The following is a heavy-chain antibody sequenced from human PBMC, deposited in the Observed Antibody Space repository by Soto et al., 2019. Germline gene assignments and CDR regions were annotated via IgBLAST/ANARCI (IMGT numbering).Heavy chain of an antibody. J-gene: IGHJ4*02. Sequence: ASVKLSSKASGYTFINCALSWVRQATGQGLEWMGWMNPGSGKTGYANKFQGRVTISTDTSTNHVVLIMTNMDPSDTATYYCARISGRFQKGFDSWSQGTLVTVSS. CDR1: GYTFINCA. CDR2: MNPGSGKT. D-gene: IGHD1-26*01. V-gene: IGHV1-8*02. CDR3: ARISGRFQKGFDS.